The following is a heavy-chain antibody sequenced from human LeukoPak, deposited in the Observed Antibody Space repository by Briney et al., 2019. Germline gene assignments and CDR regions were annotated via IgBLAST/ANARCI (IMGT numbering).Heavy chain of an antibody. D-gene: IGHD5-12*01. V-gene: IGHV1-24*01. Sequence: GASVKVSCKVSGYTLTELSMHWVRQAPGKGLEWMGGFDPEDGETIYAQKFQGRVTITEDTSTDTAYMELSSLRSEDTAVYYCATDGGHYVFSTYGGYVHWGQGTLVTVSS. CDR2: FDPEDGET. CDR1: GYTLTELS. CDR3: ATDGGHYVFSTYGGYVH. J-gene: IGHJ4*02.